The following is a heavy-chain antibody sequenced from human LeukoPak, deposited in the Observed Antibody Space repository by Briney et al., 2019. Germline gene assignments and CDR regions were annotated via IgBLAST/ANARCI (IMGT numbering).Heavy chain of an antibody. Sequence: SETLSLTCTVSGGSISSYYWSWIRQPPGKGLEWIGYIYCSGSTNYNPSLKSRVTISVDTSKNQFSLKLSSVTAADTAVYYCARQAMGTVTTDRAFDIWGQGTMVTVSS. CDR2: IYCSGST. CDR1: GGSISSYY. V-gene: IGHV4-59*08. J-gene: IGHJ3*02. CDR3: ARQAMGTVTTDRAFDI. D-gene: IGHD4-17*01.